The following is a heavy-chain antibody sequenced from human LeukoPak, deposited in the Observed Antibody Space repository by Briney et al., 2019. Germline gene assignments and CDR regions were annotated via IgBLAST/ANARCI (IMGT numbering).Heavy chain of an antibody. CDR1: GYNFTIYR. D-gene: IGHD3-22*01. V-gene: IGHV5-51*01. CDR2: ISPGDSAP. CDR3: ARQDDSSGYYYPDY. Sequence: PGESLKISCEGSGYNFTIYRIAWVRQMPGKGLECMGIISPGDSAPTYSPSFQGQVTISADKSISTAYLQWSSLKASDTAMYYCARQDDSSGYYYPDYWGQGTLVTVSS. J-gene: IGHJ4*02.